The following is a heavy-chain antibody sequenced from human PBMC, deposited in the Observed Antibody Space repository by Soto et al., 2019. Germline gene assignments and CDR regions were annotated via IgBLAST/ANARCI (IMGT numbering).Heavy chain of an antibody. Sequence: PVGFLRLSCSASGFTFSSYAMSWVRQAPGKGLEWVSAISGSGGSTYYADSVKGRFTISRDNSKNTLYLQMNSLRAEDTAVYYCAKGKGYSSSYHYYYGMDVWGQGTTVTVSS. CDR3: AKGKGYSSSYHYYYGMDV. J-gene: IGHJ6*02. D-gene: IGHD6-13*01. CDR2: ISGSGGST. CDR1: GFTFSSYA. V-gene: IGHV3-23*01.